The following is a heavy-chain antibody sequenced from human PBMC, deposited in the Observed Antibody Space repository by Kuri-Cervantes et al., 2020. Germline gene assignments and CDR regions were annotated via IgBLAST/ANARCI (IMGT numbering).Heavy chain of an antibody. CDR2: IIPMFGTA. D-gene: IGHD3-16*01. J-gene: IGHJ3*02. V-gene: IGHV1-69*05. CDR1: GYTFTRYG. Sequence: SVKVSCKASGYTFTRYGISYVRQAPGQGLEWMGGIIPMFGTANYAQRFQGRVTITTDESTSTAYMELSSLRSEDTAVYYCASSFRGIDAFDIWGQGTMVTVSS. CDR3: ASSFRGIDAFDI.